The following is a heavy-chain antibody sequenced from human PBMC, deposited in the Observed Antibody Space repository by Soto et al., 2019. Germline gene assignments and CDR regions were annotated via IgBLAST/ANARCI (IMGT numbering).Heavy chain of an antibody. V-gene: IGHV3-30*03. CDR1: GFPFTTYG. Sequence: QVQLVKSGGGVVQPGTSLRLSCAASGFPFTTYGMHWVREAPTKGLDWVAVISYDGSNKYYADSVRGRFTISRDNSKNTLYLQMNSLRPEDTALYYCVGGQYYFDYRGQGTLVTVSS. D-gene: IGHD3-10*01. CDR2: ISYDGSNK. J-gene: IGHJ4*02. CDR3: VGGQYYFDY.